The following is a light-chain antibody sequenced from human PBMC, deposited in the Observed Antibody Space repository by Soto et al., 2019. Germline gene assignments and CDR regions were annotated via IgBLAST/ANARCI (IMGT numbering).Light chain of an antibody. V-gene: IGKV3-15*01. CDR1: QIISSN. J-gene: IGKJ4*01. CDR2: GAS. CDR3: QQYGSSPRT. Sequence: DIVLTQSPATLSVSLGERVSLSCRASQIISSNLAWYQQKPGQIPRLLIYGASARAAGIPARFSGSGSGTEFTLTISRLEPEDFAVYYCQQYGSSPRTFGGGTKVDIK.